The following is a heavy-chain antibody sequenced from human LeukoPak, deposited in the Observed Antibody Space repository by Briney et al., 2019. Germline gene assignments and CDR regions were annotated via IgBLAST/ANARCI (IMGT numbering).Heavy chain of an antibody. CDR2: IYYRGST. CDR3: ARADYDTSAYYYTFDY. D-gene: IGHD3-22*01. V-gene: IGHV4-59*01. Sequence: SETLSLTCTVSGGSINGYYWSWIRQPPEKGLEWIGYIYYRGSTNYNPSLKSRVTISVDSSKNQFSLKLSSVTAADTAVYCCARADYDTSAYYYTFDYWAREPWSPSPQ. J-gene: IGHJ4*02. CDR1: GGSINGYY.